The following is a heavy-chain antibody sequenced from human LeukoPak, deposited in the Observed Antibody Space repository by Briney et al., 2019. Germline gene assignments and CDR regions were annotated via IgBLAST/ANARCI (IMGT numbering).Heavy chain of an antibody. CDR1: GLTYSSYA. Sequence: SGRSLRLSCAASGLTYSSYAMHWVREAPGKGLGWVSVISYDGSNKYYADSVKGRFTISRDNYKNTLYLQMNSLRAEDTAVYYCARDLSSSGWYYFDYWGEGTLVSVSS. CDR2: ISYDGSNK. V-gene: IGHV3-30*04. J-gene: IGHJ4*02. CDR3: ARDLSSSGWYYFDY. D-gene: IGHD6-19*01.